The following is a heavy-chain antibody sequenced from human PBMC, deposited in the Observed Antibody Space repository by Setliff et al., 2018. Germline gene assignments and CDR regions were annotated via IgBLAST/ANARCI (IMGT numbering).Heavy chain of an antibody. Sequence: ASVKVSCKASGDSIPKNAISWVRRAPGQGLEWMGWLQTYSGHTNYAQKFRGRATMTTDTSTRTAYLELRALTSDDTAVYYCATDVNQWDPTYMDVWGEGTTVTVSS. V-gene: IGHV1-18*01. J-gene: IGHJ6*03. D-gene: IGHD1-26*01. CDR1: GDSIPKNA. CDR3: ATDVNQWDPTYMDV. CDR2: LQTYSGHT.